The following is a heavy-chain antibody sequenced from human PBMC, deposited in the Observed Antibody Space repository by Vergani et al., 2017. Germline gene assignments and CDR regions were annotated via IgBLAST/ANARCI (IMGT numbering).Heavy chain of an antibody. D-gene: IGHD7-27*01. J-gene: IGHJ3*02. V-gene: IGHV3-53*04. Sequence: EVQLLESGGGLVQPGGSLRLSCAASGFTVSSNYMSWVRQAPGKWLEWVSVIYTGGSTYYADSVKGRFTISRDNSKNTLYLHMNSLRAEDTAVYYCAGASLTGDLAGAFDIWGQGTMVTVSS. CDR3: AGASLTGDLAGAFDI. CDR1: GFTVSSNY. CDR2: IYTGGST.